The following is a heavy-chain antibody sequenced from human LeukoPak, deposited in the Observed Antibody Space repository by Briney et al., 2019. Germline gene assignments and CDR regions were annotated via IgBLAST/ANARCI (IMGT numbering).Heavy chain of an antibody. Sequence: GGSLRLSCAASGFTLSSYSMKWVRQAPGKGLEWVSVISTSGGITYYADSVKGRFTISRDNSNNTLYLQMNSLRAEDTAVYYCAKGWIQIWMPFDYWGQGTLVTVSS. V-gene: IGHV3-23*01. J-gene: IGHJ4*02. CDR3: AKGWIQIWMPFDY. CDR1: GFTLSSYS. D-gene: IGHD5-18*01. CDR2: ISTSGGIT.